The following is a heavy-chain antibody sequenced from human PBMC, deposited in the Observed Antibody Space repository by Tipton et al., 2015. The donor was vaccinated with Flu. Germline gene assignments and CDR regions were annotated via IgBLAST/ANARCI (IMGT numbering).Heavy chain of an antibody. J-gene: IGHJ6*02. V-gene: IGHV4-61*02. D-gene: IGHD3-10*01. CDR2: IYTSGST. CDR3: ARDDGGYGSESYHYYYGMDV. CDR1: GDSISSGTHY. Sequence: TLSLTCTVSGDSISSGTHYWSWIRQPAGKGLEWIGRIYTSGSTNYNPSLKTRVTISVDTSKNQFSLKLSSVTAADTAVYYCARDDGGYGSESYHYYYGMDVWGQGP.